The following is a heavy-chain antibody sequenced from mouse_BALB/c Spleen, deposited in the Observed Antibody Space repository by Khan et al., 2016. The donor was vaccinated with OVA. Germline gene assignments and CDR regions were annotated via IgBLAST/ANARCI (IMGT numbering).Heavy chain of an antibody. V-gene: IGHV1S41*01. CDR2: IAPGSGST. CDR1: GYTFTSYW. D-gene: IGHD1-1*01. Sequence: DLVKPGASVKLSCKASGYTFTSYWINWIKQRPGQGLEWIGRIAPGSGSTSYTEMFKGEATLTVDTSSSTAYIQLSSLSSEDSAVYLCARSNYYGSGLYAMDYLGQGTSVTVSS. J-gene: IGHJ4*01. CDR3: ARSNYYGSGLYAMDY.